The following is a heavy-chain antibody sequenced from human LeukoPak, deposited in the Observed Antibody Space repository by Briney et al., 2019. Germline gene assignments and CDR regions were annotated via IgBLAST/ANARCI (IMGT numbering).Heavy chain of an antibody. Sequence: GGSLRLSCAASGFIFSSYWMHWVRQAPGKGLVWVSRINSDGSSTSYADSVKGRFTISRDNAKNTLYLQMNSLRAEDTAVYYCARNVAGYCSGGSCKYYYYYYMDVWGKGTTVTVSS. CDR3: ARNVAGYCSGGSCKYYYYYYMDV. CDR2: INSDGSST. CDR1: GFIFSSYW. V-gene: IGHV3-74*01. D-gene: IGHD2-15*01. J-gene: IGHJ6*03.